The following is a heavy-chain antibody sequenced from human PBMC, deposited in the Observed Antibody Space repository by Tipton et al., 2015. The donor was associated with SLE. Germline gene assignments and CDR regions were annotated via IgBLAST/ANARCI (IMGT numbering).Heavy chain of an antibody. D-gene: IGHD3-10*01. V-gene: IGHV1-18*01. CDR2: ISTYNANT. CDR3: AREVYSGSYYYYYGMDV. CDR1: GYTFISYD. J-gene: IGHJ6*02. Sequence: QVQLVQSGAEMKKPGASVKVSCKASGYTFISYDINWVRQAPGQGLEWMGWISTYNANTHYAQKLQGRVTMTTYTSTSTAYMELRSLRSDDTAVYYCAREVYSGSYYYYYGMDVWGQGTTVTISS.